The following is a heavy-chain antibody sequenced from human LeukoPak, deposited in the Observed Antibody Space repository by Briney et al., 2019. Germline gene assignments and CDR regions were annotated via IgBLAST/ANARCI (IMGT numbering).Heavy chain of an antibody. Sequence: AASVKVSCKASGYTFTNYDISWVRQATGQGLEWMGWMNPNSGNTGYAEKFQGRVTTTRDTSISTAYMELSSLRSDDTAVYYCARNSSLADCWGQGTLVTVSS. CDR3: ARNSSLADC. CDR1: GYTFTNYD. J-gene: IGHJ4*02. D-gene: IGHD2/OR15-2a*01. CDR2: MNPNSGNT. V-gene: IGHV1-8*01.